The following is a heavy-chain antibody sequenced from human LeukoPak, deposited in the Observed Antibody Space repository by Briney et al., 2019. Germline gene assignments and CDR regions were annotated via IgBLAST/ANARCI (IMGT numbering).Heavy chain of an antibody. D-gene: IGHD3-3*01. CDR3: TRRASGGPIDY. V-gene: IGHV4-39*01. CDR2: IYYSGTT. J-gene: IGHJ4*02. Sequence: SETLSLTCTVSGGSISSSNYSWGWIRQPPGKGLEWIGSIYYSGTTYSNPSLKSRVIISVDTSKTQFSLKLSSVSAADTAVYYCTRRASGGPIDYWGQGTLVTVSS. CDR1: GGSISSSNYS.